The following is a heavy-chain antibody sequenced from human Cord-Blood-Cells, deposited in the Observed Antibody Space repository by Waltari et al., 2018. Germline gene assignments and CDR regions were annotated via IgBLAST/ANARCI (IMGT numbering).Heavy chain of an antibody. Sequence: QVQLVQSGAEVKKPGASVKVSCKVSGYTLTELSMHWRRQAPGKGLEWMGGFDPEDGETIYAQKFQGRVTMTEDTSTVTAYMELSSLRSEDTAVYYCATGRYSYGYYYYYMDVWGKGTTVTVSS. V-gene: IGHV1-24*01. CDR3: ATGRYSYGYYYYYMDV. CDR1: GYTLTELS. D-gene: IGHD5-18*01. CDR2: FDPEDGET. J-gene: IGHJ6*03.